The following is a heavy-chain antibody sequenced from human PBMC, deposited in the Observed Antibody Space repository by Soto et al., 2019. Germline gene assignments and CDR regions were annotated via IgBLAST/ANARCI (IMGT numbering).Heavy chain of an antibody. V-gene: IGHV3-7*01. J-gene: IGHJ6*02. CDR2: IKQDGSEK. CDR3: ARDADASGWYHYGMDV. Sequence: VPLVESGGGLVKPGGSLRLSCAASGFTFSDYYMTWIRQAPGKGLEWVANIKQDGSEKYYVDSVKGRFIISRDNAKNSLYLQMNSLRAEDTAVYYCARDADASGWYHYGMDVWGQGTMVTVSS. CDR1: GFTFSDYY. D-gene: IGHD6-19*01.